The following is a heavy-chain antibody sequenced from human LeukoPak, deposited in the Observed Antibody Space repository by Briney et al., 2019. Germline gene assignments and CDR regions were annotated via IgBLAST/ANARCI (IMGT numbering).Heavy chain of an antibody. CDR1: GFTVSSNY. D-gene: IGHD3-22*01. CDR2: ISTSSSTI. CDR3: AKAPQNYYDSSGYYSGDC. J-gene: IGHJ4*02. V-gene: IGHV3-48*04. Sequence: GGSLRLSCAASGFTVSSNYMSWVRQAPGKGLEWVSYISTSSSTIYYADSVKGRFTISRDNAKNSLYLQMNSLRAEDTAVYYCAKAPQNYYDSSGYYSGDCWGQGTLVTVSS.